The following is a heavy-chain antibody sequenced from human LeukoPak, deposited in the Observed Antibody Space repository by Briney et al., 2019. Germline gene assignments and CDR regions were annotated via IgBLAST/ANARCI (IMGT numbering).Heavy chain of an antibody. D-gene: IGHD4-23*01. CDR2: IFYSGST. CDR3: ARRGSLHSPANP. CDR1: GGSINSNNYY. V-gene: IGHV4-39*07. Sequence: SETLSLTCTVSGGSINSNNYYWGWVRQPPGKGLEWIGNIFYSGSTYYNPSLKSRVTISIDTSKNQFSLKLSSVTAADTAVYYCARRGSLHSPANPWGQGTLVTVSS. J-gene: IGHJ5*02.